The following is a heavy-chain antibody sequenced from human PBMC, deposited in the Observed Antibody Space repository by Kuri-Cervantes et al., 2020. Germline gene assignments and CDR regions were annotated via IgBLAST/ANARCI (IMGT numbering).Heavy chain of an antibody. CDR1: GFTLDDYA. Sequence: GGSLRLSCAASGFTLDDYAMHWVRQAPGKGLEWVSGISWNSGSIGYADSVKGRFTISRDNAKNSLYLQMNSLGDEDTAVYYCARMRSGWYFDSWGQGTLVTVSS. V-gene: IGHV3-9*01. J-gene: IGHJ4*02. D-gene: IGHD6-19*01. CDR2: ISWNSGSI. CDR3: ARMRSGWYFDS.